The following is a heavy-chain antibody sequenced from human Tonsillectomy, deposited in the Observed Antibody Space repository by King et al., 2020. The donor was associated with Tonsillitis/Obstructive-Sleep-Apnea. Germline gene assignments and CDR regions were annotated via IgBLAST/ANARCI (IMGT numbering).Heavy chain of an antibody. J-gene: IGHJ3*02. V-gene: IGHV3-9*01. CDR2: ISWNSGSI. D-gene: IGHD4-17*01. CDR1: GFTFDGYA. Sequence: VQLVESGGGLVQPGRSLRLSCAASGFTFDGYAMHWVRQAPGKGLEWVSGISWNSGSIGYAESVKGRFTISRDNAKNSLYLQMNSLRPEDTALYYCAKDIGGDYGGGALDIRGQGTMVTVSS. CDR3: AKDIGGDYGGGALDI.